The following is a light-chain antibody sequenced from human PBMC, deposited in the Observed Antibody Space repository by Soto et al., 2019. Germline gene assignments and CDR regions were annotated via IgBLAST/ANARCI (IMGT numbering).Light chain of an antibody. J-gene: IGKJ4*01. V-gene: IGKV3-11*01. CDR1: QSVGTY. Sequence: EIVLTQSPATLSLSPGERATLSCRASQSVGTYLAWYQQKPGQAPRLLIYDASNRATGIPARFSGSGSGKDFTLTVSGLEPADFAVYYCQQRTNWPPLTFGGGTKVEMK. CDR2: DAS. CDR3: QQRTNWPPLT.